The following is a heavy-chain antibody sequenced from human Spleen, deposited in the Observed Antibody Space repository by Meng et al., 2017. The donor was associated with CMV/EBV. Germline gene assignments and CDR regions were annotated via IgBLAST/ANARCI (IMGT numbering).Heavy chain of an antibody. CDR3: ARDHYSTYYYGSGSLRSTYFDY. Sequence: GESLKISCAASGFTFSSYAMHWVRQAPGKGLEWVAVISYDGSNKYYADSVKGRFTISRDNSKNTLYLQMNSLRAEDTAVYYCARDHYSTYYYGSGSLRSTYFDYWGQGTLVTVSS. CDR2: ISYDGSNK. V-gene: IGHV3-30-3*01. J-gene: IGHJ4*02. CDR1: GFTFSSYA. D-gene: IGHD3-10*01.